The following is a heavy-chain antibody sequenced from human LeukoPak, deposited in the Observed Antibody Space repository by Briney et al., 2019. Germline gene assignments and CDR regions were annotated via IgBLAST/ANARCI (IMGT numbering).Heavy chain of an antibody. Sequence: GVLRRSFAASGFSFSSYVMSWVRPAPGKGLEYVSSIDGSDGASYYADSVKGRFTISRDNSKNTLFLQMNSLRVEDTAVYYCARVDSGNYDYWGQGTLLTVSS. CDR1: GFSFSSYV. V-gene: IGHV3-23*01. CDR3: ARVDSGNYDY. D-gene: IGHD1-26*01. CDR2: IDGSDGAS. J-gene: IGHJ4*02.